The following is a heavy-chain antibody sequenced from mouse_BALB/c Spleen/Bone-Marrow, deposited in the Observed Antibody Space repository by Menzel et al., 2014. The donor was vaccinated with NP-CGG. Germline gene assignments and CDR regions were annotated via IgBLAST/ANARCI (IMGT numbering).Heavy chain of an antibody. CDR1: GFNIKDYY. CDR2: IDPENGDT. CDR3: NGNYYAMDY. V-gene: IGHV14-4*02. D-gene: IGHD2-1*01. Sequence: VHVKQSGAELVRSGASVKLSCTASGFNIKDYYMHWVKQRPERGLEWIGWIDPENGDTEYAPKFQGKATMTADTSSNTACLQLSSLTAEDTAVYYCNGNYYAMDYWGQGTSVTVSS. J-gene: IGHJ4*01.